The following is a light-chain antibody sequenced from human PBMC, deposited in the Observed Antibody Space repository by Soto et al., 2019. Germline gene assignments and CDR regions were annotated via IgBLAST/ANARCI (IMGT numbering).Light chain of an antibody. Sequence: DIHLTQSPSTLSASVGDRVTITCRASQSISSWLAWYQQKPGKAPKLLIYNASTLESGVPSRFIGRGSGTEFTLTISSLQPDDFAPYYFQRLVASMWTFGQGTNVES. J-gene: IGKJ1*01. CDR2: NAS. CDR3: QRLVASMWT. CDR1: QSISSW. V-gene: IGKV1-5*03.